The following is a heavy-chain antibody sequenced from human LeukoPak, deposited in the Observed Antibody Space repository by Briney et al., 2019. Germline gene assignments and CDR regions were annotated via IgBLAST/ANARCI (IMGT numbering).Heavy chain of an antibody. J-gene: IGHJ4*02. CDR1: GGSISSSSYY. V-gene: IGHV4-39*01. Sequence: PSETLSLTCTVSGGSISSSSYYWGWIRQPPGKGLEWIGSIYYSGSTYYNPSLKSRVTISVDTSKNQFSLKLSSVTAADTAVYYCARDPMVATGLVDYWGQGTLVTVSS. CDR3: ARDPMVATGLVDY. CDR2: IYYSGST. D-gene: IGHD5-12*01.